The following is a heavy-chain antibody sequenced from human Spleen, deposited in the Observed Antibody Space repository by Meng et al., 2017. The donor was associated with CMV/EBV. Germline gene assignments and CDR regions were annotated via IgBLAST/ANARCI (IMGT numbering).Heavy chain of an antibody. CDR3: ARDDTRVVVVPAAISAQPYYYYYGMDV. D-gene: IGHD2-2*01. CDR1: GYTFSNYG. Sequence: ASVKVSCKAAGYTFSNYGITWVRQAPGQGLEWMGWIISYNGKTHYAQKFEARVTMTTDTSTNMAYMELSSLRSEDTAVYYCARDDTRVVVVPAAISAQPYYYYYGMDVWGQGTTVTVSS. CDR2: IISYNGKT. J-gene: IGHJ6*02. V-gene: IGHV1-18*01.